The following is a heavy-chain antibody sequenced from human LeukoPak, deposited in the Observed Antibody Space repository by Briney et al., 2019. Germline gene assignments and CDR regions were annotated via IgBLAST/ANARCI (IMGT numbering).Heavy chain of an antibody. CDR2: ISGSGGST. J-gene: IGHJ4*02. Sequence: GGSLRLSCAASGFTFSSYGMNWVRQASGKGLEWVSTISGSGGSTYYADSVKGRFTISRDNSRNTVYLQMNSLRAEDTAVYYCAKDDRWLQFCCWGQGTLVTVS. V-gene: IGHV3-23*01. D-gene: IGHD5-24*01. CDR3: AKDDRWLQFCC. CDR1: GFTFSSYG.